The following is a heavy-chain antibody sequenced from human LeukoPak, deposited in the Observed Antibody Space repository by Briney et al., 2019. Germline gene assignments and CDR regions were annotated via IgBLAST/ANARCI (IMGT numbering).Heavy chain of an antibody. CDR2: INWNSGNI. D-gene: IGHD2-15*01. CDR3: AKGGHPTRYYYGMDA. V-gene: IGHV3-9*01. CDR1: GFTFDDSV. Sequence: GGSLRLSCAGAGFTFDDSVMHWVRQAPGKGLEWVSTINWNSGNIGYADSVKGRFTISRDNAKNSLFLQMNSLRTEDTALYYCAKGGHPTRYYYGMDAWGQGTTVTVSS. J-gene: IGHJ6*02.